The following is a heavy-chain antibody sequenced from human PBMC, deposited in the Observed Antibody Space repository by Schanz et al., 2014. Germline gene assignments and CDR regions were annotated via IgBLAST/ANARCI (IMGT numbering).Heavy chain of an antibody. V-gene: IGHV1-46*01. CDR2: VNPWGGST. CDR1: GYTFTTYY. D-gene: IGHD2-15*01. J-gene: IGHJ4*02. CDR3: ARGSLAGYVALLMAANDY. Sequence: QVQLGQSGAEAKKPGASVKASCKASGYTFTTYYIHWVRQAPGQGLEWMGIVNPWGGSTSVAQRFQTRVTLTRDTSTGTAYLGLTRLRFEDTAVYYCARGSLAGYVALLMAANDYWGQGTLXTVSS.